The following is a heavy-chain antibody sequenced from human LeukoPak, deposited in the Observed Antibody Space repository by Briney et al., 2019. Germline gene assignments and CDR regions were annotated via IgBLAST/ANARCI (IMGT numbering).Heavy chain of an antibody. V-gene: IGHV3-7*03. Sequence: PGGSLRLSCAASGFILSNHWMTWVRQAPGKGPEWVANVNKDGSEKYYVDSVKGRFTISRGTAKNSLYLQMNNLRAEDTALYYCARNNDMDVWGQGTTVIVSS. CDR1: GFILSNHW. J-gene: IGHJ6*02. D-gene: IGHD1/OR15-1a*01. CDR2: VNKDGSEK. CDR3: ARNNDMDV.